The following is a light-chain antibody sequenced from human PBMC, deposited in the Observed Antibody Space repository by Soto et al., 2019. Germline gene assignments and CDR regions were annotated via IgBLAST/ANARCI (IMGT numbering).Light chain of an antibody. CDR1: QSVNSN. CDR3: QQYNSWLT. Sequence: IVMTQSPATLSVSPGERATLSCRASQSVNSNLAWYQQKPGQAPKLLIYGASTRATSIPARFSGSGSGAEFTLTISSLQSEDFAIYYCQQYNSWLTFGGGTKVEVK. CDR2: GAS. J-gene: IGKJ4*01. V-gene: IGKV3-15*01.